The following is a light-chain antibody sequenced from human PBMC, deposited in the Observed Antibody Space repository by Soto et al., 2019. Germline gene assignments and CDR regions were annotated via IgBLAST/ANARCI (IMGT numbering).Light chain of an antibody. CDR2: TAS. CDR3: QQANTCPLP. J-gene: IGKJ4*01. Sequence: DIQLTQSPSSVPASIGDRVTMTCRASQGVSRWLAWYQQKPGRAPKLLIYTASRLQSGVPSRFSESGSGTDFILTISSLQPEDFATYYCQQANTCPLPFGGGTKV. CDR1: QGVSRW. V-gene: IGKV1-12*01.